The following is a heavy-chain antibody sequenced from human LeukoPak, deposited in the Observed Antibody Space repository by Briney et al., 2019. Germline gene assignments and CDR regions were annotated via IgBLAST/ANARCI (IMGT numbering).Heavy chain of an antibody. CDR2: ISSSSGYI. V-gene: IGHV3-21*01. CDR1: GFIFSSYT. J-gene: IGHJ6*02. Sequence: PGGSLRLSCAASGFIFSSYTINWVRQAPGKGLEWVSSISSSSGYIYYADSVKGRFTISRDNAKNSLYLQMNSLRVEDTAVYYCAREVHSGYYGMDVWGQGTTVTVSS. CDR3: AREVHSGYYGMDV. D-gene: IGHD2-15*01.